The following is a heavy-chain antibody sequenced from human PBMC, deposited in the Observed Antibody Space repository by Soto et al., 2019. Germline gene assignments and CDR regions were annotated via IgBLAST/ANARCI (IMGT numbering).Heavy chain of an antibody. J-gene: IGHJ3*02. CDR3: AHITSTYGGVIGDDAFDI. Sequence: QITLKESGPTLVRPTQTLTLTCTFSGFSLTTTGVGVGWIRQPPGEALDWLAVIYWDDDRRYSPSLRSRLTNTKDTSKDQVVLIMTNMDPVETATYFCAHITSTYGGVIGDDAFDIWGQGTMVTVSS. V-gene: IGHV2-5*02. D-gene: IGHD3-16*02. CDR1: GFSLTTTGVG. CDR2: IYWDDDR.